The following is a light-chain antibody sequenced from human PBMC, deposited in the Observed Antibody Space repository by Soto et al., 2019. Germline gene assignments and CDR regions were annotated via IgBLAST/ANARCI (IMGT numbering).Light chain of an antibody. Sequence: QSVLTQPASESGSPGQSITISCTGTSSYVGGYNYVSWHQQHPGKVPKLMIYDVSYRLSGVSNRFSGSKSGNTASLTISGLQAEDEADYYCSSYTTSSTYVFGTGTKVTVL. CDR2: DVS. CDR1: SSYVGGYNY. V-gene: IGLV2-14*01. CDR3: SSYTTSSTYV. J-gene: IGLJ1*01.